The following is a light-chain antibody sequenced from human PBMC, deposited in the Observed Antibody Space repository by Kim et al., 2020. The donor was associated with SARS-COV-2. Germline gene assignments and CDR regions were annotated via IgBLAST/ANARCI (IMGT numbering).Light chain of an antibody. CDR1: QSVSK. Sequence: LSVSPGERATLACRASQSVSKLAWYQQRPGQAPRLLIYGASTRATGIPARFSGSGSGTEFTLAISSLQSEDFAVYYCQQYNIWRTFGQGTKVDIK. J-gene: IGKJ1*01. CDR2: GAS. V-gene: IGKV3-15*01. CDR3: QQYNIWRT.